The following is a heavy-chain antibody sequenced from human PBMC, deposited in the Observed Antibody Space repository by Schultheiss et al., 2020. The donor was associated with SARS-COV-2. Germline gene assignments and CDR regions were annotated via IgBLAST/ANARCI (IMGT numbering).Heavy chain of an antibody. CDR2: ISSSSSYI. J-gene: IGHJ4*02. D-gene: IGHD6-19*01. CDR1: GFTFGDYA. Sequence: GGSLRLSCTASGFTFGDYAMHWVRQAPGKGLEWVSSISSSSSYIYYADSVKGRFTISRDNAKNSLYLQMNSLRAEDTAVYYCARVEDSGWYIFDYWGQGTLVTVSS. V-gene: IGHV3-21*01. CDR3: ARVEDSGWYIFDY.